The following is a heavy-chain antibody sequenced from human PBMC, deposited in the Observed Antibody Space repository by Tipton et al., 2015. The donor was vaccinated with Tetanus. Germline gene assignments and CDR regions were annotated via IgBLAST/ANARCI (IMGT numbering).Heavy chain of an antibody. CDR3: AREREPWLRGWFDP. J-gene: IGHJ5*02. V-gene: IGHV4-61*01. CDR2: IYYSGST. CDR1: GGSFSSSSYY. D-gene: IGHD5-12*01. Sequence: GLVKPSETLSLTCAVYGGSFSSSSYYWGWIRQPPGKGLEWIGYIYYSGSTNYNPSLKSRVTISVDTSKNQFSLKLSSVTAADTAVYYCAREREPWLRGWFDPWGQGTLVTVSS.